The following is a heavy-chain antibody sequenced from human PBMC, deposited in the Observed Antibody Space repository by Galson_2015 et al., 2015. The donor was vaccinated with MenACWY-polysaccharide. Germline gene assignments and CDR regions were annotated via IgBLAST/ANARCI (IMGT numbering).Heavy chain of an antibody. V-gene: IGHV3-73*01. CDR2: IRSKANSYAT. Sequence: SLRLSCAASGFTFSGSAMHWVRRASGKGLEWVGHIRSKANSYATAHAASVKGRFTISRDDSKNTAYLQMNSLRTEDTAVYYCTGIVPGTNSFDYWGPGTLVTVSS. D-gene: IGHD2-2*01. CDR3: TGIVPGTNSFDY. J-gene: IGHJ4*02. CDR1: GFTFSGSA.